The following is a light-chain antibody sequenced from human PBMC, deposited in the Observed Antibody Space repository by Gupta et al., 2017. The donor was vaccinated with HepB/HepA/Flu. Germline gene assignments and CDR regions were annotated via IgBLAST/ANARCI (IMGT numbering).Light chain of an antibody. Sequence: DIQMTQSPSTLSASVGDRVTITCRASQSISSWLAWYQQKPGKAPNLLIYKASRLESGVPSRFSGSGSGTEFTLTISSRQPDDFATYYCQQENSSSSTFGQGTKVEIK. CDR2: KAS. J-gene: IGKJ1*01. V-gene: IGKV1-5*03. CDR1: QSISSW. CDR3: QQENSSSST.